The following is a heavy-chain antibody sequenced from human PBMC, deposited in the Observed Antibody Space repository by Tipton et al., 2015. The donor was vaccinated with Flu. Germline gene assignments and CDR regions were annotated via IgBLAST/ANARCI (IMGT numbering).Heavy chain of an antibody. CDR2: IYHSGST. CDR3: ARQLNYYDSSGYSSPFDY. V-gene: IGHV4-38-2*02. Sequence: TLSLTCTVSGYSISSGYYWGWIRQPPGKGLEWIGSIYHSGSTYYNPSLKSRVTISVDTSKNQFSLKLSSVTAADTAVYYCARQLNYYDSSGYSSPFDYWGQGTLVTVSS. J-gene: IGHJ4*02. D-gene: IGHD3-22*01. CDR1: GYSISSGYY.